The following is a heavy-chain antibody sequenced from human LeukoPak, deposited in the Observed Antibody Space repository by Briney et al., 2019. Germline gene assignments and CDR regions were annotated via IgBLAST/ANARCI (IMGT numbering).Heavy chain of an antibody. Sequence: SETLSLTCTVSGDSISSSSYYWGWIRQPPGKGLEWIGSIYYSGSTYYNPSLKSRVTISVDTSKNQFSLKLSSVTAADTAVYYCARVYGDDYYMDVWGKGTTVTVSS. CDR2: IYYSGST. CDR1: GDSISSSSYY. J-gene: IGHJ6*03. D-gene: IGHD5-12*01. V-gene: IGHV4-39*07. CDR3: ARVYGDDYYMDV.